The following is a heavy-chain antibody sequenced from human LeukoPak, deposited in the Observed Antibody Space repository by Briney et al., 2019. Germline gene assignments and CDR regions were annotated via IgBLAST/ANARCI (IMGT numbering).Heavy chain of an antibody. CDR2: ISYDGSNK. Sequence: GGSLRLSCAASGFTFSSYAMYWVRQAPGKGLEWVAVISYDGSNKYYADSVKGRFTISRDNSKNTLYLQMNSLRPEDTAVYYCARTRPYGDYVSYYYYGMDVWGQGTTVTVSS. CDR3: ARTRPYGDYVSYYYYGMDV. D-gene: IGHD4-17*01. CDR1: GFTFSSYA. J-gene: IGHJ6*02. V-gene: IGHV3-30-3*01.